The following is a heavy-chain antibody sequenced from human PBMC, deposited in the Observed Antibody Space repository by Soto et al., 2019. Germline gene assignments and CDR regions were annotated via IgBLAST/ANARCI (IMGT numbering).Heavy chain of an antibody. V-gene: IGHV1-8*01. Sequence: GASVKVSCKASGYTFTSYDINWVRQATGQRLEWMGWMNPNSGNTGYAQKFQGRVTMTRNTSISTAYMELSSLRSEDTAVYYCARGGGSYRVLYYYYYGMDVWGQGTTVTVSS. CDR1: GYTFTSYD. D-gene: IGHD1-26*01. CDR3: ARGGGSYRVLYYYYYGMDV. J-gene: IGHJ6*02. CDR2: MNPNSGNT.